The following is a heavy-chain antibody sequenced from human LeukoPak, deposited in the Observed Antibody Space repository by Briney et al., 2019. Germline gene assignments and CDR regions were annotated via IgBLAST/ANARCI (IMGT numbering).Heavy chain of an antibody. CDR3: AKVLLDTSGWYGGSDY. CDR2: ISGSGGST. CDR1: GFTFSSYA. V-gene: IGHV3-23*01. J-gene: IGHJ4*02. Sequence: GGSLRLSCAASGFTFSSYAMSWVRQAPGKGLEWVSVISGSGGSTYNAESVKGRFTISRDNSKNTLYLQMNRLSAEDTAVYYCAKVLLDTSGWYGGSDYWGQGTLVTVSS. D-gene: IGHD6-19*01.